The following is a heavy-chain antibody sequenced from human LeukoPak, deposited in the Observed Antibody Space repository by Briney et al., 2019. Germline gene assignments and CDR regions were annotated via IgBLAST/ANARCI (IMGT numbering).Heavy chain of an antibody. D-gene: IGHD3-10*01. CDR1: GFTVSSNY. Sequence: GGSLRLSGAASGFTVSSNYMTWVRQAPGKGLEWVSVIYKNAITYYADTVKGRFTISRDNSKNMLYLQMNSLGAEDTAVYYCARSLRVRGVPDYMDVWGKGTTVTISS. CDR3: ARSLRVRGVPDYMDV. CDR2: IYKNAIT. J-gene: IGHJ6*03. V-gene: IGHV3-53*01.